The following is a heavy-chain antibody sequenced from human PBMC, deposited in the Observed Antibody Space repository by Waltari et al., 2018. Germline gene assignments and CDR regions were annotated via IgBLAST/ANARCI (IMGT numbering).Heavy chain of an antibody. J-gene: IGHJ6*03. Sequence: EVMLVESGGGRVQPGGSLRLSCAASGFTFSDYWMHWVRQVPGKGLVWVARFDTADTTISYAHSVKGRFTISRDNVKNTLYLQMNSLRVEDTAVYFCARNGKAWGYYMDVWGKGTTVTVS. CDR3: ARNGKAWGYYMDV. CDR1: GFTFSDYW. V-gene: IGHV3-74*01. CDR2: FDTADTTI. D-gene: IGHD2-15*01.